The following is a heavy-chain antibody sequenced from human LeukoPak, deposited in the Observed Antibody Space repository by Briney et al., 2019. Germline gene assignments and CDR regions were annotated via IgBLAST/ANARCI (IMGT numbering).Heavy chain of an antibody. CDR1: GFTFYDYA. CDR2: ISWNSGSI. V-gene: IGHV3-9*01. CDR3: AKEVVAAAGTHYYYYMDV. Sequence: GRSLRLSCAASGFTFYDYAMHWVRHAPGKGLEWVSGISWNSGSIGYADSVKGRFTISRDNAKNSLYLQMNSLRAEDTALYYCAKEVVAAAGTHYYYYMDVWGKGTTVTVSS. D-gene: IGHD6-13*01. J-gene: IGHJ6*03.